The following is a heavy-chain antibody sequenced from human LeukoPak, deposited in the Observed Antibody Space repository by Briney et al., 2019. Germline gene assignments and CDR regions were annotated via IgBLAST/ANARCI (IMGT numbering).Heavy chain of an antibody. Sequence: GGSLRLSCAASGFTFSSNWMSWVRQAPGKGLEWVANIKQDGSEEHYVDSVKGRFTISRDNAKNSLYLQMNSLRAEDTAVYYCARDPPLITTTGSRYFQHWGQGTLVTVSS. CDR1: GFTFSSNW. D-gene: IGHD1-1*01. V-gene: IGHV3-7*01. J-gene: IGHJ1*01. CDR2: IKQDGSEE. CDR3: ARDPPLITTTGSRYFQH.